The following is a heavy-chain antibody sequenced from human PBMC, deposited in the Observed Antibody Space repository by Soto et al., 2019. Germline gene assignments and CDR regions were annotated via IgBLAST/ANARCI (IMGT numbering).Heavy chain of an antibody. CDR1: GFTFSNYA. D-gene: IGHD6-19*01. V-gene: IGHV3-23*01. CDR3: AKTDNFHSQSSGWANRFDS. J-gene: IGHJ4*02. Sequence: EVQLLESGGDLAQPGGSLRLICAASGFTFSNYAMTWVRQSQGKGLEWVSTITSAGSTFYVDTVKGRFTISRDNSQSTLYLQMNSLGAEDTAVYYCAKTDNFHSQSSGWANRFDSWGQGTLVTVSS. CDR2: ITSAGST.